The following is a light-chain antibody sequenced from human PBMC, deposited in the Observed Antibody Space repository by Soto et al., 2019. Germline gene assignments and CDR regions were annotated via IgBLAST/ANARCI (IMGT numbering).Light chain of an antibody. J-gene: IGKJ4*01. CDR1: QSISSW. V-gene: IGKV1-5*03. CDR2: KAS. CDR3: QQYNRYFT. Sequence: DIQMTQSPSTLSASVGDRVTITCRASQSISSWLAWYQQKPGKAPKLMIYKASSLESGVPSRFSGSGSGTEFTLTISSLQPDDVAAYFFQQYNRYFTFGGVPKVESK.